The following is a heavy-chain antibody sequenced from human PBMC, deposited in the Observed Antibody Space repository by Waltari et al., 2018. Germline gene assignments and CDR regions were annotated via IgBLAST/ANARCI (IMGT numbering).Heavy chain of an antibody. D-gene: IGHD6-13*01. CDR1: GGSISTYY. Sequence: QAQLQCSCPGLATPSETLSLTGTVPGGSISTYYGSWIRQPPGKGLEWIGYIHYSGSTSYNPSLKSRVTISVDTSKNQLSLKVSSVTAADTAVYYCAREYSSFDYWGQGTLVTVSS. J-gene: IGHJ4*02. CDR2: IHYSGST. V-gene: IGHV4-59*01. CDR3: AREYSSFDY.